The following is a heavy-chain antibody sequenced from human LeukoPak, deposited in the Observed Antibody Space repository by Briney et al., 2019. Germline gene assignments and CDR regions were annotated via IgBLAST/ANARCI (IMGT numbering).Heavy chain of an antibody. D-gene: IGHD1-26*01. Sequence: GGSLRLSCAASGFTFSSYSMNWVRQAPGKGLEWVSSISSSSSYIYYADSVEGRFTISRDNAKNSLYLQMNSLRAEDTAVYYCARSGSPRGDYWGQGTLVTVSS. J-gene: IGHJ4*02. V-gene: IGHV3-21*01. CDR2: ISSSSSYI. CDR1: GFTFSSYS. CDR3: ARSGSPRGDY.